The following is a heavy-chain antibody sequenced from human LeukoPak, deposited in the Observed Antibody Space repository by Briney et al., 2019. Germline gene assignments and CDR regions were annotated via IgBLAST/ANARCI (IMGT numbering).Heavy chain of an antibody. CDR3: ARGSGYYYNWLDS. Sequence: GGSLRLSCAASGFTSSNYGMHWVRQAPGKGPEWVAVIGYDGTKKYYADSVKGRFTISRDDSKNTLYLQMSSLRAEDTAVYYCARGSGYYYNWLDSWGQGTLVTVSS. V-gene: IGHV3-33*01. CDR2: IGYDGTKK. D-gene: IGHD3-22*01. CDR1: GFTSSNYG. J-gene: IGHJ5*01.